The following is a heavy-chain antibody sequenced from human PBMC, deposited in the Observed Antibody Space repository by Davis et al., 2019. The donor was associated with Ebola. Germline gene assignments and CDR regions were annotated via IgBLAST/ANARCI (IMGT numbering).Heavy chain of an antibody. Sequence: PGESLKISCAASGFTFSTFAMSWVRQAPGKGLEWVSTISGSGSSTYYADSVKGRFTISRDNSKNTLYLQMNSLRAEDTAVYYCAKPAYSGYDAQFDYWGQGTLVTVSS. J-gene: IGHJ4*02. CDR3: AKPAYSGYDAQFDY. CDR1: GFTFSTFA. CDR2: ISGSGSST. V-gene: IGHV3-23*01. D-gene: IGHD5-12*01.